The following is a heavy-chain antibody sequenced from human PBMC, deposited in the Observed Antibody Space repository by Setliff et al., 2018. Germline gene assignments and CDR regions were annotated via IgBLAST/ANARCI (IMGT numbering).Heavy chain of an antibody. J-gene: IGHJ6*03. Sequence: PSETLSLTCSVSGGSISSGSDYWTWIRQPAGKGLEWIGHMYTSGSTNYNPSLKSRVTISVDTSKNQFSLKLSSVTAADTAVYYCARAISGWYSAFYYYMDVWGKGTTVTVS. CDR3: ARAISGWYSAFYYYMDV. CDR2: MYTSGST. CDR1: GGSISSGSDY. D-gene: IGHD6-19*01. V-gene: IGHV4-61*09.